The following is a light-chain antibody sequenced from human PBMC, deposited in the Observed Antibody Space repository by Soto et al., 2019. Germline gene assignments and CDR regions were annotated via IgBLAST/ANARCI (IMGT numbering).Light chain of an antibody. CDR1: QSVGSW. V-gene: IGKV1-5*01. CDR3: QQYDNYPLT. Sequence: DIQMTHSPSTLSASVGDRVTISCRASQSVGSWLAWYQQKPGKAPKFLIYDASTLESGVPSRFSGTGSGTEFTLTISSLQPDDFATYYCQQYDNYPLTFGGGTK. CDR2: DAS. J-gene: IGKJ4*01.